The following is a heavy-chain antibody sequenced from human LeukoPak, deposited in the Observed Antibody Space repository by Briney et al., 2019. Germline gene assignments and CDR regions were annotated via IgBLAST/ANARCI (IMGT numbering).Heavy chain of an antibody. CDR1: GGSVSSGSYY. J-gene: IGHJ4*02. Sequence: SETLSLTCTVSGGSVSSGSYYWIWIRQPPGKGLEWIGYIYYSGSTNYNPSLKSRVTISVDTSKNQFSLKLSSVTAADTAVYYCASTDFWSGYVDYWGQGTLVTVSS. V-gene: IGHV4-61*01. D-gene: IGHD3-3*01. CDR2: IYYSGST. CDR3: ASTDFWSGYVDY.